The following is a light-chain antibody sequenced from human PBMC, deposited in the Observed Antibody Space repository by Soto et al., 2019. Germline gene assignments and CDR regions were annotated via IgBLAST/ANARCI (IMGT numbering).Light chain of an antibody. CDR2: DVS. CDR1: SSDVGGYNY. J-gene: IGLJ1*01. Sequence: QSALTQPASVSGSLGQSTTIPCTGSSSDVGGYNYVSWHQQHPGKAPKLIISDVSHRPSGVSSRFSGSKSGNTASLIISGLQAEDEADYYCSSFTRSTPTYVFGTGTKVTVL. V-gene: IGLV2-14*01. CDR3: SSFTRSTPTYV.